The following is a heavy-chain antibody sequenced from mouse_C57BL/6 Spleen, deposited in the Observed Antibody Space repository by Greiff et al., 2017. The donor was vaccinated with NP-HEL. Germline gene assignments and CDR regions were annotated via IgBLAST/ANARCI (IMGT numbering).Heavy chain of an antibody. CDR3: ARYYYSNYPLYYFDY. CDR1: GYTFTSYW. D-gene: IGHD2-5*01. CDR2: INPSSGYT. V-gene: IGHV1-7*01. Sequence: QVHVKQSGAELAKPGASVKLSCKASGYTFTSYWMHWVKQRPGQGLEWIGYINPSSGYTKYNQKFKDKATLTADKSSSTAYMQLSSLTYEDSAVYYCARYYYSNYPLYYFDYWGQGTTLTVSS. J-gene: IGHJ2*01.